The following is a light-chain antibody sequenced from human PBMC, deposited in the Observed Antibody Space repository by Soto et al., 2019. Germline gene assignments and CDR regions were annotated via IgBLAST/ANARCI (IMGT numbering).Light chain of an antibody. V-gene: IGKV3-11*01. CDR1: QSVGNN. J-gene: IGKJ4*01. Sequence: EIVLTLSPATLSLSPGGRATLSCRASQSVGNNLAWYQQKPGQAPGLLIYEASTRATGIPARFSGSGSGTDFTLTISSLEPEDFAVYYCQQHANWPLTFGGGSKADI. CDR3: QQHANWPLT. CDR2: EAS.